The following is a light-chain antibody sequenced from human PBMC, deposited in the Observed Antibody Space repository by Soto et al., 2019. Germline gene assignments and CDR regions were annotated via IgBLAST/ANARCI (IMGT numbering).Light chain of an antibody. J-gene: IGLJ3*02. CDR3: CSYAGIDTAL. V-gene: IGLV2-11*01. CDR2: DVS. CDR1: SSDIGAYNS. Sequence: QSALTQPRSVSGSPGQSVTISCAGTSSDIGAYNSVSWYQQYPGKAPKLMIFDVSKRPSGVPDRFSASKSGNTASLTISGLQAEDEADYYCCSYAGIDTALFGGGTKLTVL.